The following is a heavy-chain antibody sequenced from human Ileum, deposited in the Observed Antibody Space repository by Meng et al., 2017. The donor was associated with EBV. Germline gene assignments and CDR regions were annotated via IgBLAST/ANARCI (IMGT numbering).Heavy chain of an antibody. CDR1: GGFFSGYY. J-gene: IGHJ5*02. V-gene: IGHV4-34*02. CDR2: INHSGST. D-gene: IGHD3-22*01. CDR3: AREARSSGYHPGIGP. Sequence: QLQQGGAGLVKPLDTLPPTCAVDGGFFSGYYWSWIRQSPGKGLEWIGAINHSGSTNYNPSLKSRVTISVDTSKNQFSLKLTSVTAADTAVYYCAREARSSGYHPGIGPWGQGTLVTVSS.